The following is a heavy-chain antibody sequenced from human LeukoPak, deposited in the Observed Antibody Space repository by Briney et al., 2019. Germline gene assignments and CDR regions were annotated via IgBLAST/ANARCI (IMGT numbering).Heavy chain of an antibody. V-gene: IGHV1-24*01. Sequence: GASVKVSCKVSGYTLTELSMHWVRQAPGKGLEWMGGFDPEDGETIYAQKFQGRVTMTEDTSTDTAYMELSSLRSEDTAVYYCAADLPYYDSSGHRFDPWGQGALVTVSS. CDR2: FDPEDGET. D-gene: IGHD3-22*01. J-gene: IGHJ5*02. CDR1: GYTLTELS. CDR3: AADLPYYDSSGHRFDP.